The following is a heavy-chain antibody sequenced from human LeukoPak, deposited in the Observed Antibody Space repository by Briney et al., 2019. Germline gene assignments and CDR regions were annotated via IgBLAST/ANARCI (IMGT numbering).Heavy chain of an antibody. CDR2: IYYSGST. J-gene: IGHJ5*02. CDR1: GGSISSYY. Sequence: SETLSLTCTVSGGSISSYYWSWIRQPPGKGLEWIGYIYYSGSTNYNPSLKSRVTISVDTSKNHFSLKLSSVTAADTAVYYCARSSRTFSSSWGGNENWFDPWGQGTLVTVSS. D-gene: IGHD6-13*01. CDR3: ARSSRTFSSSWGGNENWFDP. V-gene: IGHV4-59*01.